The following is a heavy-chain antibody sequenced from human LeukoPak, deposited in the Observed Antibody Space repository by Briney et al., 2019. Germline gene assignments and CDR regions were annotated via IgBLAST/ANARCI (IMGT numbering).Heavy chain of an antibody. D-gene: IGHD3-22*01. CDR1: GGSLSNYY. CDR2: IYYSGST. J-gene: IGHJ6*03. Sequence: PSETLSLTCTVSGGSLSNYYWSWIRQPPGKGLEWIGYIYYSGSTNYNPSLKSRVTISVDTSKNQFSLKLSSVTAADTAVYYCARVSSSYPTLSYYYYMDVWGKGTTVTISS. V-gene: IGHV4-59*01. CDR3: ARVSSSYPTLSYYYYMDV.